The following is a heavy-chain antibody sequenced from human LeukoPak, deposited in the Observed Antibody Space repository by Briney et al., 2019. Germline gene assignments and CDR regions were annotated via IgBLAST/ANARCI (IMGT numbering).Heavy chain of an antibody. CDR1: LFTFGNSY. D-gene: IGHD3-22*01. V-gene: IGHV3-11*01. CDR2: ISHSGGTI. Sequence: GGSLRLSCAASLFTFGNSYMSWLRPAPGTGLKWVSYISHSGGTIHYADSLKGRFTISRDNAKNSLYLRMDSLRAEDTAVYFCARAPCDTKGYYQAPIQVDAWGQGTLVTVSS. J-gene: IGHJ5*02. CDR3: ARAPCDTKGYYQAPIQVDA.